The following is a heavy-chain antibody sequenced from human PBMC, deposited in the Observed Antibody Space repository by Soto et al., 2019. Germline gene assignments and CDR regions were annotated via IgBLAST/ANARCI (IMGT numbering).Heavy chain of an antibody. D-gene: IGHD2-21*01. V-gene: IGHV4-59*01. Sequence: ETLSLTCTVSGGSISSYYWSWIRQPPGKGLEWIGYIYYSGSTYYNPSLKSRVTISVDTSKNQFSLKLSSVTAADTAVYYCARARTHIVVPFDYWGQGTLVTVSS. CDR1: GGSISSYY. CDR3: ARARTHIVVPFDY. CDR2: IYYSGST. J-gene: IGHJ4*02.